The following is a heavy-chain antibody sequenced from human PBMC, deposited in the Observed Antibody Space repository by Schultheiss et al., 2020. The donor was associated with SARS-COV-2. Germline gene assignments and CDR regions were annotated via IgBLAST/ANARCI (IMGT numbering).Heavy chain of an antibody. CDR1: GGSFSGYY. CDR2: ISHSGST. J-gene: IGHJ4*02. Sequence: SETLSLTCAVYGGSFSGYYWSWIRQPPGKGLEWIGEISHSGSTKYNTSLQSRVTMSVDTSNNQFSLKLSSVTAADTAVYYCARFSYFDWSTDYWGQGTLVTVSS. CDR3: ARFSYFDWSTDY. V-gene: IGHV4-34*01. D-gene: IGHD3-9*01.